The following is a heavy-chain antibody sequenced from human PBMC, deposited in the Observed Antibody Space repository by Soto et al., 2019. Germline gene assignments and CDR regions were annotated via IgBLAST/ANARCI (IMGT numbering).Heavy chain of an antibody. J-gene: IGHJ4*02. Sequence: VQLVESGGGLVQPGGSLRLSCAASGFTVSSNYMSWVRQAPGKGLEWVSVIYSGGSTYYADSVKGRFTISRDNSKNTLYLQMNSLRAEDTAVYYCARDSRGFRSSGWYYYWGQGTLVTVSS. D-gene: IGHD6-19*01. V-gene: IGHV3-66*01. CDR2: IYSGGST. CDR3: ARDSRGFRSSGWYYY. CDR1: GFTVSSNY.